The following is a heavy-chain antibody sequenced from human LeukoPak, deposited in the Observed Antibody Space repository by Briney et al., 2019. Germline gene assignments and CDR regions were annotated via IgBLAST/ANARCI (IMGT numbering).Heavy chain of an antibody. J-gene: IGHJ5*02. CDR2: INAGNGNI. CDR1: GHTSTTYA. CDR3: ARAWYYYDSSGYYQRPRFNWFDP. Sequence: ASVKVSCKASGHTSTTYAIHWVRQAPGQGLEWMGWINAGNGNIKYSQKLQGRVTITGDTSASTAYMELSSLRSEDTAVYYCARAWYYYDSSGYYQRPRFNWFDPWGQGTLVTVSS. V-gene: IGHV1-3*01. D-gene: IGHD3-22*01.